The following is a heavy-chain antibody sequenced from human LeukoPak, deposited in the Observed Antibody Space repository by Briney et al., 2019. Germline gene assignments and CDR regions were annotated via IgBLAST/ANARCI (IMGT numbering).Heavy chain of an antibody. J-gene: IGHJ5*02. Sequence: PGGSLRLSCAASGFTFSSYSMNWVRQAPGKGLEWVSSISSSSSYIYYADSVKGRFTISRDNAKNSLYLQMNSLRAEDTAVYYCARDYDILTGYNRFDPWGQGTLVTVSS. CDR3: ARDYDILTGYNRFDP. D-gene: IGHD3-9*01. CDR2: ISSSSSYI. V-gene: IGHV3-21*01. CDR1: GFTFSSYS.